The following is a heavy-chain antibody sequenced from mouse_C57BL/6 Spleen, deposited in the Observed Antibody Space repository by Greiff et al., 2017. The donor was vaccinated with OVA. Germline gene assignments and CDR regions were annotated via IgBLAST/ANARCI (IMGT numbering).Heavy chain of an antibody. J-gene: IGHJ2*01. CDR1: YTFTDYYM. Sequence: VQLKESGPELVKPGASVKMSCKASGYTFTDYYMHWVKQKPGKGLEWIGEIYPGSGNTYYNEKFKGKATLTADTSSSTAYMQLSSLTSEDSAVYFCARGGWLPPFDYWGQGTTLTVSS. V-gene: IGHV1-83*01. CDR3: RGGWLPPFDY. D-gene: IGHD2-3*01. CDR2: YPGSGNTY.